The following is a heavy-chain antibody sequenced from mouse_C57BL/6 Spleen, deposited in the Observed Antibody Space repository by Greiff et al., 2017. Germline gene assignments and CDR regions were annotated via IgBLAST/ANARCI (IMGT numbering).Heavy chain of an antibody. Sequence: QVQLKQSGAELVRPGASVTLSCKASGYTFTDYEMHWVKQTPVHGLEWIGAIDPETGGTDYNQKFKGKDILTADKSSSTAYMELRSLTSEDSAVYYCTRRGGYYYGSSHWYFDVWGTGTTVTVSS. V-gene: IGHV1-15*01. CDR2: IDPETGGT. CDR3: TRRGGYYYGSSHWYFDV. J-gene: IGHJ1*03. CDR1: GYTFTDYE. D-gene: IGHD1-1*01.